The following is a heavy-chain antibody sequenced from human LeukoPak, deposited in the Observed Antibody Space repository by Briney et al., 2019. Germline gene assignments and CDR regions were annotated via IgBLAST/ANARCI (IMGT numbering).Heavy chain of an antibody. J-gene: IGHJ4*02. Sequence: ASVKVSCKASGYTFTSYYMHWVRQAPGQGLEWMGIVNPSGGSTSYAQKFQGRVTMTRDTSTSTDYMELSSLRSEDTAVYYCARDLCSSTSCYLEVDYWGQGTLVTVSS. D-gene: IGHD2-2*01. CDR2: VNPSGGST. V-gene: IGHV1-46*01. CDR3: ARDLCSSTSCYLEVDY. CDR1: GYTFTSYY.